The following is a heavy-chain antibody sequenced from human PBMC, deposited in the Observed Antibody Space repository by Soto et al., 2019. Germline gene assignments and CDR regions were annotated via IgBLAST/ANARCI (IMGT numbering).Heavy chain of an antibody. CDR2: IWYDGSNK. J-gene: IGHJ5*02. Sequence: GGSRRLACAASGFTFSSYGMHWVRQAPGKGLEWVAVIWYDGSNKYYADSVKGRFTISRDNSKNTLYLQMNSLRAEDTAVYYCARDMGFYGITIFRVLSSWRQGTLVTVSS. V-gene: IGHV3-33*01. CDR1: GFTFSSYG. CDR3: ARDMGFYGITIFRVLSS. D-gene: IGHD3-3*01.